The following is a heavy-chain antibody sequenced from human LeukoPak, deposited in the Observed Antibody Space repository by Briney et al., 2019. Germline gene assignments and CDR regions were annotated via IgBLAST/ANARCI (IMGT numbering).Heavy chain of an antibody. V-gene: IGHV3-48*01. CDR2: ITFTSSTI. CDR1: GFTFSSYS. J-gene: IGHJ4*02. CDR3: ARDPRFLITFGGVIVGDFDY. D-gene: IGHD3-16*02. Sequence: PGGSLRLSCAASGFTFSSYSMTWVRQAPGKGLEWVSYITFTSSTIHYADSVKGRFTISRDNSKNTLYLQMNSLRAEDTAVYYCARDPRFLITFGGVIVGDFDYWGQGTLVTVSS.